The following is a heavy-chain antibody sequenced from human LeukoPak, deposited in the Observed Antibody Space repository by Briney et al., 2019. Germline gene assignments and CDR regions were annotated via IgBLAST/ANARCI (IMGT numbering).Heavy chain of an antibody. Sequence: GGSLRLSCAASGFTFSSYEMNWVRQARGKGREWVSYISSSGSTPYSADSVKGRFTISRDNAKNSLYLQMNSLRAEDTAVYYCARDRTYLDYWGQGTLVTVSS. J-gene: IGHJ4*02. V-gene: IGHV3-48*03. CDR1: GFTFSSYE. CDR3: ARDRTYLDY. CDR2: ISSSGSTP.